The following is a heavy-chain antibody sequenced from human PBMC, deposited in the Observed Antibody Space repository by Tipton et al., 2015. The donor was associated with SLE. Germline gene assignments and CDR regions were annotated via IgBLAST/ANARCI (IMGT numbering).Heavy chain of an antibody. CDR1: GGSISSADYY. CDR3: ARDQITVTKARAFDI. CDR2: IYYSGNT. J-gene: IGHJ3*02. Sequence: TLSLTCTVSGGSISSADYYWNWVRHHPGKGLEWIGYIYYSGNTYYNPSLKSRVSISVDTSKNQFSLKLSSVTAADTAVYYCARDQITVTKARAFDIWGQGTMVTVSS. D-gene: IGHD4-17*01. V-gene: IGHV4-31*03.